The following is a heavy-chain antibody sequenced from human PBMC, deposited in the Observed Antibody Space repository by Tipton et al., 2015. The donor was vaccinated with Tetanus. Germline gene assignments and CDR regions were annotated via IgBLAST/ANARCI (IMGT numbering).Heavy chain of an antibody. D-gene: IGHD1-20*01. Sequence: GLVKPSETLSLTCAVSGGSFTDFYWSWIRQVPGQGLVWIGEINHSGTANKNPSLKSRVTMSVDTSNRQFSLSLDSVTAADTGVYFCARRRYTWNRGGLDIWGQGTLVTVSS. CDR1: GGSFTDFY. J-gene: IGHJ3*02. CDR3: ARRRYTWNRGGLDI. CDR2: INHSGTA. V-gene: IGHV4-34*01.